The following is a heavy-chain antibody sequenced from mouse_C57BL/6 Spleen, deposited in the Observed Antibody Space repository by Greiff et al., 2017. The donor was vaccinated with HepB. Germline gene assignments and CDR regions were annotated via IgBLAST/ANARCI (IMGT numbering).Heavy chain of an antibody. J-gene: IGHJ4*01. CDR1: GYTFTDYY. D-gene: IGHD4-1*02. CDR3: ARSGGPQRGRDYHAMDY. V-gene: IGHV1-76*01. CDR2: IYPGSGNT. Sequence: QVQLQQSGAELVRPGASVKLSCKASGYTFTDYYINWVKQRPGQGLEWIARIYPGSGNTYYNEKFKGKATLTAEKSSSTAYMQLSSLTSEDSAVYFCARSGGPQRGRDYHAMDYWGQGTSVTVSS.